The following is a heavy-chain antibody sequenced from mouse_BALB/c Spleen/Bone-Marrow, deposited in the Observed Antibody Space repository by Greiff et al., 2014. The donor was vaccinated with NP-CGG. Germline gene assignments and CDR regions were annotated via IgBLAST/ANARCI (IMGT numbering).Heavy chain of an antibody. D-gene: IGHD1-1*01. CDR2: IYPYASYT. Sequence: QVQLQQPGAELLRPGASVKLSCRASGYSFTGYWINWVKQRPGQGLEWIGNIYPYASYTYYNQRFKDKATLTVDKSSSTAYMQLSSLTSEDSAVYYCARVGNSQYYSMDYWGQGTSVTVAS. V-gene: IGHV1-69*02. CDR3: ARVGNSQYYSMDY. J-gene: IGHJ4*01. CDR1: GYSFTGYW.